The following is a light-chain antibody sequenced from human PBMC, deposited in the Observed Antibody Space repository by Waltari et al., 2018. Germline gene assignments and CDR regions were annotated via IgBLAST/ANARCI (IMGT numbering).Light chain of an antibody. J-gene: IGLJ1*01. CDR2: EVN. CDR1: GSDIGSYNR. CDR3: SSYTTSTTQV. Sequence: QSALTQPPSVSGSPGQSVTISCSGTGSDIGSYNRVSWYQQSPGTAPRLMIYEVNSRPPGVPVRFSGSKSGNTASLTISGLQAEDEADYYCSSYTTSTTQVFGTGTKVTVL. V-gene: IGLV2-18*02.